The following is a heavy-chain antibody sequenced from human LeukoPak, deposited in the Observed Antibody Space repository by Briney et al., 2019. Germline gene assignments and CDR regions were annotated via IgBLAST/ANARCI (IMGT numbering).Heavy chain of an antibody. Sequence: GGSLRLSCAASGFTFSSSAMSWVRQAPGKGLEWLSTISGGGGSTYYADSVKGRFTISRDNSKNTLYLHMKSLRAEDTAVYYCANDGAYYDSNTDAFDIWGQGTMVTVSS. J-gene: IGHJ3*02. D-gene: IGHD3-22*01. CDR2: ISGGGGST. V-gene: IGHV3-23*01. CDR3: ANDGAYYDSNTDAFDI. CDR1: GFTFSSSA.